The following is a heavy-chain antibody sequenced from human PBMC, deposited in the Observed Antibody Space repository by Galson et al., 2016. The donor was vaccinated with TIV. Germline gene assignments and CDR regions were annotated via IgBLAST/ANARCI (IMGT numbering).Heavy chain of an antibody. CDR1: GFTFNNNA. Sequence: SLRLSCAASGFTFNNNAMSWVRQAPGKGLEWVAVLSYDERNKKYADSVKGRFTISRDNSKNTLYLQMHSLRPDDTAVYYCAKQWLKDYYGMDVWGPGTTVTVSS. D-gene: IGHD6-19*01. CDR3: AKQWLKDYYGMDV. J-gene: IGHJ6*02. CDR2: LSYDERNK. V-gene: IGHV3-30*18.